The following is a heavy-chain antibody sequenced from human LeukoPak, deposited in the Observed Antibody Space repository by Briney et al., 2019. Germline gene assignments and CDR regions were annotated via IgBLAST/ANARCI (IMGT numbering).Heavy chain of an antibody. J-gene: IGHJ3*02. CDR1: GYTFTSYG. CDR3: ARDFLPGWAYAFDI. V-gene: IGHV1-18*01. Sequence: GASVKVSCKASGYTFTSYGISWVRQAPGQGLEWMGWISAYNGNTNYAQKLQGRVTITADESTSTAYMELSSLRSEDTAVYYCARDFLPGWAYAFDIWGQGTMVTVSS. D-gene: IGHD6-19*01. CDR2: ISAYNGNT.